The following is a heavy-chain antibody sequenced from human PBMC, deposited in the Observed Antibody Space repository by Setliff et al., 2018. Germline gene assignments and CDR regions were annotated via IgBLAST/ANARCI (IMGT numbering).Heavy chain of an antibody. D-gene: IGHD1-26*01. CDR2: INEDSSEK. V-gene: IGHV3-7*03. Sequence: GGSLRLSCAASGFRISNYRMSWVRQAPGAGLEWVAIINEDSSEKNYVDSVKGRFTISRDNARNSLYLQMNSLRAEDTAVYYCCSGSYLFVYWGQGSLVTVSS. J-gene: IGHJ4*02. CDR3: CSGSYLFVY. CDR1: GFRISNYR.